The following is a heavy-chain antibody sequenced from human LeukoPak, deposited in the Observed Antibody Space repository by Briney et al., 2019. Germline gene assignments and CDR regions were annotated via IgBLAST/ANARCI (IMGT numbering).Heavy chain of an antibody. CDR2: IYTSGST. V-gene: IGHV4-4*09. CDR3: ARRSTYCGGDCSSFDP. CDR1: GGSNSSYY. Sequence: SETLSLTCTVSGGSNSSYYWSWIRQPPGKGLEWIGYIYTSGSTNYNPSLKSRVTISVDTSKNQFSLKLSSVTAADTAVYYCARRSTYCGGDCSSFDPWGQGTLVTVSS. J-gene: IGHJ5*02. D-gene: IGHD2-21*02.